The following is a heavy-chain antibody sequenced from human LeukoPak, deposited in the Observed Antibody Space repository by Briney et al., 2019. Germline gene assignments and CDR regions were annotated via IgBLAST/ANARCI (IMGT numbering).Heavy chain of an antibody. Sequence: SETLSLTCNFSTDSMTYIFWSWIRQPAGKGLEWIGRIYSSGSAHYNPSLKSRVTMSVDTSKNQFSLNLSSVTAADTAVYYCARESMYDYGDGNYFFYYLDAWGQGTTVTVSS. J-gene: IGHJ6*03. CDR3: ARESMYDYGDGNYFFYYLDA. D-gene: IGHD4-17*01. CDR2: IYSSGSA. V-gene: IGHV4-4*07. CDR1: TDSMTYIF.